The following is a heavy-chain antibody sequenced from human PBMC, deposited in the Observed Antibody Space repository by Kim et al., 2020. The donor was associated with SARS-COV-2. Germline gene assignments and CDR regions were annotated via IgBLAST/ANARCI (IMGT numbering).Heavy chain of an antibody. D-gene: IGHD5-18*01. J-gene: IGHJ6*04. Sequence: GGSLRLSCAASGFTFSDYYMSWIRQAPGKGLVWVSYISSSSSYTNYADSVKGRFTISRDNAKNSQYLQMNSLRAEDTAVYYCARVDTAMVGYYYYGMDAWGEGATVTDSS. CDR3: ARVDTAMVGYYYYGMDA. CDR2: ISSSSSYT. V-gene: IGHV3-11*03. CDR1: GFTFSDYY.